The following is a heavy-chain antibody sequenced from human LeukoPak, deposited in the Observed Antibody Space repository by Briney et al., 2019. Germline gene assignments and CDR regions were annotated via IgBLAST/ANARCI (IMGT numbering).Heavy chain of an antibody. CDR3: ARQEYSSGWYLHYFGS. J-gene: IGHJ4*02. Sequence: PSETLSLTCTVSSGSITSSGSYWGWIRQPPGKGLEWIGSIHHSGSSYYNPSLKSRLLISVDTPKNQFSLFLTSVTAADTAVYYCARQEYSSGWYLHYFGSWGQGTLVTVSA. D-gene: IGHD6-19*01. CDR1: SGSITSSGSY. V-gene: IGHV4-39*01. CDR2: IHHSGSS.